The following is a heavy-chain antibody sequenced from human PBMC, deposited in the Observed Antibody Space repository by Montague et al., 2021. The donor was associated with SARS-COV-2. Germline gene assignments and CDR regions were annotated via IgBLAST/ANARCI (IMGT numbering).Heavy chain of an antibody. CDR3: ARGENPTGFLVDY. J-gene: IGHJ4*02. D-gene: IGHD7-27*01. V-gene: IGHV3-30*04. CDR1: GFTFNRNS. CDR2: LSSDESLE. Sequence: SLRLSCAASGFTFNRNSMYWVRQAPGKGLEWLALLSSDESLERYAESVSGRFTISRDNSKSTVFLQMNSLRPEDTAVYYCARGENPTGFLVDYWGQGTLVTVSS.